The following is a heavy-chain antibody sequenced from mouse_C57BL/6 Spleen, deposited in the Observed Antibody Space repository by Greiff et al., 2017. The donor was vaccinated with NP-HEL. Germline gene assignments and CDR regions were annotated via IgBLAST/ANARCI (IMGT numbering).Heavy chain of an antibody. J-gene: IGHJ2*01. V-gene: IGHV1-55*01. CDR1: GYTFTSYW. Sequence: QVQLQQSGAELVKPGASVKMSCKASGYTFTSYWITWVKQRPGQGLEWIGDIYPGSGSTNYNEKFKSKATLTVDTSSSTAYMQLSSLTSEDSAVYYCARGGDGGDYFDYWGQGTTLTVSS. CDR3: ARGGDGGDYFDY. D-gene: IGHD3-3*01. CDR2: IYPGSGST.